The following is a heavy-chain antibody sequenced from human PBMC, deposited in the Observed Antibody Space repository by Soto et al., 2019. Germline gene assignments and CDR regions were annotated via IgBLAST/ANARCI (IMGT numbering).Heavy chain of an antibody. CDR1: GGNFRSQS. V-gene: IGHV1-69*02. CDR2: IIPVLGVA. Sequence: QVQLVQSGAEVKKPGSSVKVSCKASGGNFRSQSISISWVRQAPGQGLEWMGRIIPVLGVANYAQKFQGRVTITADNFTSTVHVEIRSRRSEDMATYYCASGRYVAAPGTVETNYYYGMDVWGQGTTVPVSS. CDR3: ASGRYVAAPGTVETNYYYGMDV. D-gene: IGHD6-13*01. J-gene: IGHJ6*02.